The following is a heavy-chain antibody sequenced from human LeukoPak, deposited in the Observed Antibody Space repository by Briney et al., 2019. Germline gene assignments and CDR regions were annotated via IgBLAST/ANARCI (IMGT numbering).Heavy chain of an antibody. CDR1: GRRIRRLHYF. CDR2: IYTSVST. CDR3: AREGRGYCSGGTCYSVDWFDP. V-gene: IGHV4-61*02. Sequence: SQTLSLTCTLWGRRIRRLHYFGTSIRQSAGKGLEWIGRIYTSVSTNYNPSLKSRVTISVDTSKNQFSLNLSSVTAADTAVYYCAREGRGYCSGGTCYSVDWFDPWGQGTLVTVSS. J-gene: IGHJ5*02. D-gene: IGHD2-15*01.